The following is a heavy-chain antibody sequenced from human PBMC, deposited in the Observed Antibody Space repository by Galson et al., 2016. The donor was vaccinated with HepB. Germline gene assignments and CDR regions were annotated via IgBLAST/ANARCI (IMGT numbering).Heavy chain of an antibody. V-gene: IGHV1-3*04. CDR1: GYTFTDYG. Sequence: SCKASGYTFTDYGLHWVRQAPGQRLEWMGWINTGTDNTEYSQRFQGRVTITRDTSATTAYMELSSLRSEDTAVFYCARARLYDLWSGYYNTFDIWGQGTMVIVSS. CDR3: ARARLYDLWSGYYNTFDI. J-gene: IGHJ3*02. CDR2: INTGTDNT. D-gene: IGHD3-3*01.